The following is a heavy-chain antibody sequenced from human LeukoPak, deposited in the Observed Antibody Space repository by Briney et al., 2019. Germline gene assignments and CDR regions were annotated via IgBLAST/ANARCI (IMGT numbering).Heavy chain of an antibody. CDR3: AKYITAGQYYFDY. Sequence: SETLSLTCTVSGDSISSNIYYWAWIRQPPGKGLEWIGSFHYSGSTYYNPSLKSRVTISLDTSKNQLSLRLSSVTAADTAVYYCAKYITAGQYYFDYWGQGTLVTVSS. CDR1: GDSISSNIYY. V-gene: IGHV4-39*07. CDR2: FHYSGST. D-gene: IGHD1-1*01. J-gene: IGHJ4*02.